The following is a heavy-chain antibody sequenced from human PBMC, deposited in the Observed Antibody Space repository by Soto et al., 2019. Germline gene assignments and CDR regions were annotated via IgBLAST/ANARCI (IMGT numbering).Heavy chain of an antibody. J-gene: IGHJ4*02. D-gene: IGHD5-12*01. Sequence: TLSLTCAVYGGSFSGYYWSWIRQPPGKGLEWIGEINHSGSTNYNPSLKSRVTISVDTSKNQFSLKLSSVTAADTAVYYCATRGTGYGVDYWGQGTLVTVSS. CDR1: GGSFSGYY. CDR3: ATRGTGYGVDY. V-gene: IGHV4-34*01. CDR2: INHSGST.